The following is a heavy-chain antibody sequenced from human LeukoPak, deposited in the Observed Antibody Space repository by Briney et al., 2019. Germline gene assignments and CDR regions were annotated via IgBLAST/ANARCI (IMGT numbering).Heavy chain of an antibody. V-gene: IGHV3-30-3*01. D-gene: IGHD3-16*02. Sequence: SGGSLRLSCAASGFTFSSYAMHWVRQAPGRGLEWVAVISYDGSNKYYADSVKGRFTISRDNSKNTLYLQMNSLRAEDTAVYYCAREGSYDYVWGSYRSSYFDYWGQGTLVTVSS. J-gene: IGHJ4*02. CDR1: GFTFSSYA. CDR3: AREGSYDYVWGSYRSSYFDY. CDR2: ISYDGSNK.